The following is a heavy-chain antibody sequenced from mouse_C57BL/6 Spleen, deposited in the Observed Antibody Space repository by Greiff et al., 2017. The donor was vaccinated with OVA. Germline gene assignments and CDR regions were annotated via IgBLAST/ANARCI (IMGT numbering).Heavy chain of an antibody. V-gene: IGHV1-82*01. D-gene: IGHD2-5*01. CDR2: IYPGDGDT. Sequence: VQLQESGPELVKPGASVKISCKASGYAFSSSWMNWVKQRPGKGLEWIGRIYPGDGDTNYNGKFKGKATLTADKSSSTAYMQLSSLTSEDSAVYFCARYSTHWYFDVWGTGTTVTVSS. J-gene: IGHJ1*03. CDR1: GYAFSSSW. CDR3: ARYSTHWYFDV.